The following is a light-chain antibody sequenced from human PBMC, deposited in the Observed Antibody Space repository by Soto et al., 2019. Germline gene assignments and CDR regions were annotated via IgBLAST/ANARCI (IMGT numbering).Light chain of an antibody. J-gene: IGKJ1*01. Sequence: DIPMTQSPSSLSASVGDRVTITCRASQGISNYLAWYQQKPGKVPKLLIYAASTLHSGVSSRFSGSGSGTDFTLTISSLQPEDVATYYCQKYNSAPWTFGQGTNVEFK. V-gene: IGKV1-27*01. CDR2: AAS. CDR1: QGISNY. CDR3: QKYNSAPWT.